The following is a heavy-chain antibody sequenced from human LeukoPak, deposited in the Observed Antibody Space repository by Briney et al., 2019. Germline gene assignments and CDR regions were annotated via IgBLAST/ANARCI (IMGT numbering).Heavy chain of an antibody. CDR1: GYTFTGYY. Sequence: GAPVKVSCKASGYTFTGYYMHWVRQAPGQGLEWMGWINPNSGDTKYAQRFQGRVTMTKDTSISTAYMELTRLTSDDTAVYYCARDSIVGATKSAFDIWGQGTMVTVSS. V-gene: IGHV1-2*02. CDR2: INPNSGDT. D-gene: IGHD1-26*01. J-gene: IGHJ3*02. CDR3: ARDSIVGATKSAFDI.